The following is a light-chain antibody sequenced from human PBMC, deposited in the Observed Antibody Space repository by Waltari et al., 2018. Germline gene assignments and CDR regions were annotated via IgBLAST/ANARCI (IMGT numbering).Light chain of an antibody. Sequence: QSALTQPASVSGSPGQSITISCTGTSSDVGRYNFVSWYQQHPGKAPQLIIYEVNKRPSGVSNRLSASKSGNTASLTISGLQAEDESDYYCCSYAGRSTWVFGGGTKVTVL. CDR1: SSDVGRYNF. CDR3: CSYAGRSTWV. V-gene: IGLV2-23*02. CDR2: EVN. J-gene: IGLJ3*02.